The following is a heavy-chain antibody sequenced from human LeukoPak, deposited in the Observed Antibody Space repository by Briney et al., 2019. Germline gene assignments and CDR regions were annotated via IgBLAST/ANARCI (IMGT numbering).Heavy chain of an antibody. J-gene: IGHJ4*02. CDR1: GYTFTNYH. V-gene: IGHV1-8*03. Sequence: ASVKVSCKASGYTFTNYHINWVRQATGQGLGWMGWINPNSGDRGYAQKFQGRVTITRDTSISTAYMELNSLRSEDTAVYFCARTTSLTASGYDYWGQGTLVTVSS. CDR2: INPNSGDR. CDR3: ARTTSLTASGYDY. D-gene: IGHD2-21*02.